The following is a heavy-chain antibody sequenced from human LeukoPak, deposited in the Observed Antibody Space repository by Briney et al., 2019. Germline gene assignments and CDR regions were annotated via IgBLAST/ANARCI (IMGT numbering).Heavy chain of an antibody. CDR3: AKDIAEGSGGSFNGVGDLGHDAFDI. Sequence: PGGSLRLSCAASGFTFSSYAMHWVRQAPGKGLEWVAVISYDGSNKYYADSVKGRFTISRDNSKNTLYLQMNSLRAEDTALYYCAKDIAEGSGGSFNGVGDLGHDAFDIWGQGTMVTVSS. V-gene: IGHV3-30-3*01. CDR2: ISYDGSNK. D-gene: IGHD2-15*01. CDR1: GFTFSSYA. J-gene: IGHJ3*02.